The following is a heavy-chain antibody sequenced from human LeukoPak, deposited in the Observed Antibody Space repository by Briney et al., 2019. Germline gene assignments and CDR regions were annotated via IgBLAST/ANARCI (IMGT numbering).Heavy chain of an antibody. J-gene: IGHJ4*02. Sequence: GGALRLSCAASGFTFSNYAMSWVRQAPGKGPEWVSTISRNSATWYADSVMGRFTISRDNSKSTLYLQMNSLRGEDTALYYCADFGSGSYIFDYWGQGSLVTVSS. CDR1: GFTFSNYA. D-gene: IGHD3-10*01. CDR2: ISRNSAT. V-gene: IGHV3-23*01. CDR3: ADFGSGSYIFDY.